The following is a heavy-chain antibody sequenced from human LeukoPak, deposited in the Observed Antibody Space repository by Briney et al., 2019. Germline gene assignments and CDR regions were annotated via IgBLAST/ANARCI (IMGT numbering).Heavy chain of an antibody. D-gene: IGHD3-22*01. CDR1: GLTFSDYY. J-gene: IGHJ4*02. Sequence: PGGSLRLSCAASGLTFSDYYMPWIRQAPGKGLEWVSSISGTGTTIYSADSVRGRFTVSRDNARNSLFLHMNSLRAEDTAVYYCAEQITMIVVVPYFYYWGQGTLVTVSS. V-gene: IGHV3-11*04. CDR2: ISGTGTTI. CDR3: AEQITMIVVVPYFYY.